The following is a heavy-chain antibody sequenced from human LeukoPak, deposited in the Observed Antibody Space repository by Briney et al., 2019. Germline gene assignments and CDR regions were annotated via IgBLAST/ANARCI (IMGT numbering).Heavy chain of an antibody. CDR3: AREELRNYYYMDV. V-gene: IGHV3-48*04. Sequence: GGYLRLSGVDPGFTLGSCGMNWVRQAPRKGLEWLSYISISSRTTSYADSVKGRFTISRDDAKNSLYLQMNSLRAEDTAVYYCAREELRNYYYMDVWGKGTTVTVSS. D-gene: IGHD1-7*01. J-gene: IGHJ6*03. CDR2: ISISSRTT. CDR1: GFTLGSCG.